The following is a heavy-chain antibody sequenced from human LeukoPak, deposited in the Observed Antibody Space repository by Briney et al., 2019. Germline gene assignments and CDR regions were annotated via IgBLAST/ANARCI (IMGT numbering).Heavy chain of an antibody. CDR1: GGSFSGYY. CDR3: ARGRYYYDIQWLQNASDI. Sequence: SETLSLTCAVYGGSFSGYYWSWIRQPPGKGLEWIGEINHSGSTNYNPSLKSRVTISVDTSKNQFSLKLSSVTAADTAVYYCARGRYYYDIQWLQNASDIWGQGTMVTVSS. J-gene: IGHJ3*02. D-gene: IGHD3-22*01. CDR2: INHSGST. V-gene: IGHV4-34*01.